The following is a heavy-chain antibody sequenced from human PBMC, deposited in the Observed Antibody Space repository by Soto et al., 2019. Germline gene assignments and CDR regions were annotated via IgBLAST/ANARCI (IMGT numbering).Heavy chain of an antibody. V-gene: IGHV4-59*02. Sequence: SETLGITCSFSGGSVSSYYWSWVRQPPGKRLEWIGYIYYTGTHDYNPSLRGRATISVDTSKDQFSLKLTSVTAADTAAYYCARDRDRHSSGLPSFDPSGQGILVTV. D-gene: IGHD3-22*01. J-gene: IGHJ5*02. CDR1: GGSVSSYY. CDR2: IYYTGTH. CDR3: ARDRDRHSSGLPSFDP.